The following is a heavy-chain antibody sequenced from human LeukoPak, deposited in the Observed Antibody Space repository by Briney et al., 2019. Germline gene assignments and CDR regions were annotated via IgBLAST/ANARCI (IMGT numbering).Heavy chain of an antibody. J-gene: IGHJ4*02. CDR3: TRAIGGGRDPDFDY. CDR2: IRSKAYGGTT. D-gene: IGHD2-15*01. CDR1: GFTFGDYA. V-gene: IGHV3-49*04. Sequence: GGSLRLSCTASGFTFGDYAMTWVRQAPGKGLEWVGFIRSKAYGGTTEYAASVKGRFTISRDDSKNTLYLQMNSLKSEDTAVYYCTRAIGGGRDPDFDYWGQGTLVTVSS.